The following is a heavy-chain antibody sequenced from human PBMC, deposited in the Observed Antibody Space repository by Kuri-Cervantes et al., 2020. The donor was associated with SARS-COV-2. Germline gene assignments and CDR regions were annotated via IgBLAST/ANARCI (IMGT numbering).Heavy chain of an antibody. J-gene: IGHJ6*02. CDR2: IWYDGSNK. D-gene: IGHD4-17*01. V-gene: IGHV3-33*01. CDR3: TTDLAVDYDDNDGMDV. CDR1: GFTFSSYG. Sequence: GGSLRLSCAASGFTFSSYGMHWVRQAPGKGLEWVAVIWYDGSNKYYADSVKGRFTISRDNSKNTLYLQMNSLKTEDTAVYYCTTDLAVDYDDNDGMDVWGQGTTVTVSS.